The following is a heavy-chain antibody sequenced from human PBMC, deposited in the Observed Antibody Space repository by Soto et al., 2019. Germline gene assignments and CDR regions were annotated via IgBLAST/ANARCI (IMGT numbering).Heavy chain of an antibody. CDR1: GGTFSSYA. V-gene: IGHV1-69*13. J-gene: IGHJ4*02. CDR2: IIPIFGTA. Sequence: ASVKVSCKASGGTFSSYAISWVRQAPGQGLEWMGGIIPIFGTANYAQKFQGRVTITADESTSTAYMELSSLRSEDTAVYYCARDPTRPEEYYYDSSGYAFDYWGQGTLVTVSS. D-gene: IGHD3-22*01. CDR3: ARDPTRPEEYYYDSSGYAFDY.